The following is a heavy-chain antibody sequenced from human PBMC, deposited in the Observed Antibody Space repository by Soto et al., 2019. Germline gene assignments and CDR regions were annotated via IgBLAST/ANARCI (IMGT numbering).Heavy chain of an antibody. J-gene: IGHJ6*03. CDR1: GFSFSSYW. V-gene: IGHV3-74*01. CDR3: ARGGSYGSGSYYKPQLNYYMDV. CDR2: INSDGSST. Sequence: EVQLVESGGGLVQPGGSLRLSCAASGFSFSSYWMHWVRQAPGKGLVWVSHINSDGSSTTYADSVKGRITISRDNAKNTLYLQMNRLRAEDTAVYYCARGGSYGSGSYYKPQLNYYMDVWGKGTTVTVSS. D-gene: IGHD3-10*01.